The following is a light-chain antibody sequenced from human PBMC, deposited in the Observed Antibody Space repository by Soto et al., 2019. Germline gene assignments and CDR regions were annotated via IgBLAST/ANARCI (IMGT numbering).Light chain of an antibody. J-gene: IGKJ4*01. CDR2: AAS. V-gene: IGKV1-39*01. Sequence: DIQMTQSPSSLSASVGDSVTITCRASQSIMSYLNWYQQKPGKAPNLLIYAASTLQSGVPSRFSGSGSGTDFTLTIRSLQPEDFATYYCQQSYTTPLTFGGGTKVDIK. CDR1: QSIMSY. CDR3: QQSYTTPLT.